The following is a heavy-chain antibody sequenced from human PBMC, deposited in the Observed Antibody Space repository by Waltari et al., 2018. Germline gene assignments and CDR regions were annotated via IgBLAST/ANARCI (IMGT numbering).Heavy chain of an antibody. Sequence: QVQLQESGQGLVKPSETLSLTCAVSGYSISSGYYWGWIRQPPGKGLEWIGSIYHSGSTYYNPSLKSRVTISVDTSKNQFSRKLSSVTAADTAVYYCARDPSLYCSGGSCPIDYWGQGTLVTVSS. CDR2: IYHSGST. J-gene: IGHJ4*02. D-gene: IGHD2-15*01. V-gene: IGHV4-38-2*02. CDR1: GYSISSGYY. CDR3: ARDPSLYCSGGSCPIDY.